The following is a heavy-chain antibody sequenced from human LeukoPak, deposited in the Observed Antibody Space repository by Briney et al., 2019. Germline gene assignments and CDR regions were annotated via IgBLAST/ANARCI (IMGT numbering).Heavy chain of an antibody. V-gene: IGHV1-8*01. CDR1: GYTFTSYD. CDR3: ATGLVRGVIITPTNFDY. Sequence: ASVKVSCKASGYTFTSYDINWVRQATGQGLEWMGWMNPNSGNTGYAQKFQGRVTMTRNTSISTAYMELSSLRSEDTAVYYCATGLVRGVIITPTNFDYWGQGTLVTVSS. J-gene: IGHJ4*02. CDR2: MNPNSGNT. D-gene: IGHD3-10*01.